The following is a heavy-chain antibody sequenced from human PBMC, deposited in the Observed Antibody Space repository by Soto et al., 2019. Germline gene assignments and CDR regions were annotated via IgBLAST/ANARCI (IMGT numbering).Heavy chain of an antibody. Sequence: GASVKVSCKASGYTFTSYYMHWVRQAPGQGLEWMGIINPSGGSTSYAQKFQGRVTMTRDTSTSTVYMELSSLRSEDTAVYYCAREGLSSSLPQYYFDYWGQGTLVTLSS. CDR2: INPSGGST. J-gene: IGHJ4*02. D-gene: IGHD6-6*01. V-gene: IGHV1-46*01. CDR3: AREGLSSSLPQYYFDY. CDR1: GYTFTSYY.